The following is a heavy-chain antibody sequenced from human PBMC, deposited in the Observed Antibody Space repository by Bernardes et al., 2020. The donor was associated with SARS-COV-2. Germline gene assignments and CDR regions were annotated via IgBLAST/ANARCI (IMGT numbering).Heavy chain of an antibody. CDR1: GFSFSSYS. V-gene: IGHV3-48*01. J-gene: IGHJ4*02. Sequence: GGSLRLSCTASGFSFSSYSMNWVRQAPGKGLEWVSYISNSRNPIYYADSVKGRFTISRDNAKSSLYLQMSSLRVEDTAIYYCVRQKTTNYYDSSGYDDYWGQGTLVTVSP. CDR3: VRQKTTNYYDSSGYDDY. D-gene: IGHD3-22*01. CDR2: ISNSRNPI.